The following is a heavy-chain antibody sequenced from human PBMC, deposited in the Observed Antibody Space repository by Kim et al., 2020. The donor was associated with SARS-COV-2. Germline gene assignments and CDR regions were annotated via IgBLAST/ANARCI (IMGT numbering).Heavy chain of an antibody. J-gene: IGHJ4*02. CDR2: ISSSGSP. V-gene: IGHV4-59*01. D-gene: IGHD5-12*01. Sequence: SETLSLTCNVSGDPFSSSYWTWIRQPPGKGLEWIGFISSSGSPAYNPSLKSRVTISVDTSKNQFSLRLNSVTAADTAVYYCTRGTGYNAFDQWGQGTLVTVSS. CDR3: TRGTGYNAFDQ. CDR1: GDPFSSSY.